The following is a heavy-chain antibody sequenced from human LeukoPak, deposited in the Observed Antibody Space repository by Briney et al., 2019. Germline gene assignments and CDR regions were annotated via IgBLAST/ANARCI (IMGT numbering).Heavy chain of an antibody. J-gene: IGHJ4*02. CDR1: GFSFSSFA. CDR2: ISGGHYPT. CDR3: AREGSSWTGLDY. D-gene: IGHD6-13*01. V-gene: IGHV3-23*01. Sequence: PGGSLRLSCAASGFSFSSFAMTWVRQAPGKGLEWVSSISGGHYPTYNTDSVKGRFTISRDNSKNTLYLQMNSLRAEDTAVYYCAREGSSWTGLDYWGQGTLVTVSS.